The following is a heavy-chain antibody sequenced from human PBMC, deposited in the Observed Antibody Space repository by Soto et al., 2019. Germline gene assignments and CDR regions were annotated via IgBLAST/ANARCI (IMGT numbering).Heavy chain of an antibody. CDR2: MNPDSGDT. CDR1: GYPFTDYA. V-gene: IGHV1-8*02. D-gene: IGHD1-20*01. CDR3: ARKYNWTDLALDV. J-gene: IGHJ6*02. Sequence: QVQLVQSAAEVKKPGASVKVSCKASGYPFTDYAINWVRQATGQGFEWMGWMNPDSGDTGLAVKFQGRVTLTRTSSIATAYMELSNLRSEDTAVYYCARKYNWTDLALDVWGQGTPVTVAS.